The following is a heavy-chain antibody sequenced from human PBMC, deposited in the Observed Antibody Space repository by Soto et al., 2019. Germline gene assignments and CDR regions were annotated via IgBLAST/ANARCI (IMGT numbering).Heavy chain of an antibody. Sequence: QVQLQESGPGLVKPSQTLSLTCTVSGGSISSGGYYWSWIRQHPGKGLEWIGYIYYSGSTYYNPSLKSRVPISVDTSKHQFSLKLSAVTAADTAVYYCASGKLGYCSSTSCYWFDPWGQGTLVTVSS. CDR1: GGSISSGGYY. J-gene: IGHJ5*02. CDR2: IYYSGST. D-gene: IGHD2-2*01. V-gene: IGHV4-31*03. CDR3: ASGKLGYCSSTSCYWFDP.